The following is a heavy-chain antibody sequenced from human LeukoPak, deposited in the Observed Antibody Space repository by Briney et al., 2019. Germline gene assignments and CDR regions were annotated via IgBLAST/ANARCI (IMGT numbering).Heavy chain of an antibody. CDR3: AKDGAPWYYYMDV. CDR1: GFTFSSYA. Sequence: GGSLRLSCAASGFTFSSYAMSWVRQAPGKGLEWVSAISGSGGSTYYADSVKGRFTISRDNSKNTLYLQTNSLRAEDTAVYYCAKDGAPWYYYMDVWGKGTTVTVSS. D-gene: IGHD3-16*01. CDR2: ISGSGGST. V-gene: IGHV3-23*01. J-gene: IGHJ6*03.